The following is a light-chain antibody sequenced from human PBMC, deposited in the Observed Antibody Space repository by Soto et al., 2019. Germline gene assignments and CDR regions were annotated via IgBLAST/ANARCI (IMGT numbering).Light chain of an antibody. Sequence: QSALTQPASVSGSPGQSITISFPGTSSDVGSYNLVSWYQQHPGKAPKLMIYEVSKRPSGVSNRFTGSKSGNTASLTISGLQAEDEADYYCCSYAGSSTFVFGTGTKVTVL. J-gene: IGLJ1*01. CDR3: CSYAGSSTFV. CDR1: SSDVGSYNL. V-gene: IGLV2-23*02. CDR2: EVS.